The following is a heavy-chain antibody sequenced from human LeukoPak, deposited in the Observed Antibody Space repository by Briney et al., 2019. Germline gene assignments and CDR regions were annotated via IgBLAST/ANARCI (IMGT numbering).Heavy chain of an antibody. J-gene: IGHJ4*02. D-gene: IGHD3-10*01. CDR2: IRYDGSNK. V-gene: IGHV3-30*02. CDR1: GYTFTSYG. Sequence: SCKASGYTFTSYGMHWVRQAPGKGLEWVAFIRYDGSNKYYADSVKGRFTMSRDNSKNTLYLQMNSLRAEDTAVYYCAKDWDDYYGSGSYFDYWGQGTLVTVSS. CDR3: AKDWDDYYGSGSYFDY.